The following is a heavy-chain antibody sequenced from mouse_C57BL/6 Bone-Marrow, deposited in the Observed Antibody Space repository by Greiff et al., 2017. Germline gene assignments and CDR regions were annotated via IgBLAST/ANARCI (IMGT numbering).Heavy chain of an antibody. D-gene: IGHD1-1*01. CDR3: AIEGYYYGSSYRFYYAMDY. CDR1: GYSFTDYN. Sequence: VQLQQSGPELVKPGASVKISCKASGYSFTDYNMNWVKQSNGKSLEWIGVINPNYGTTSYNQKFKGKATLTVDRSSSTAYMQLNSLTSEDSAVYYCAIEGYYYGSSYRFYYAMDYWGQGTSVTGSS. CDR2: INPNYGTT. V-gene: IGHV1-39*01. J-gene: IGHJ4*01.